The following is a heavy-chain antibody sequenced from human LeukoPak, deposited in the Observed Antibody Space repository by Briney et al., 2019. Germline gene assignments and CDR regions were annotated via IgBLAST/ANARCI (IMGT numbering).Heavy chain of an antibody. D-gene: IGHD5/OR15-5a*01. CDR1: GFTYTKHA. J-gene: IGHJ6*03. CDR2: IRYDGSNK. CDR3: AIYPRAYYNYYYMDV. V-gene: IGHV3-30*02. Sequence: GRSLRLSCAASGFTYTKHAMHWVRQAPGKGLEWVAFIRYDGSNKYYADSVKGRFTISRDNSKNTLYLQMNSLRAEDTAVYYCAIYPRAYYNYYYMDVWGKGTTVTISS.